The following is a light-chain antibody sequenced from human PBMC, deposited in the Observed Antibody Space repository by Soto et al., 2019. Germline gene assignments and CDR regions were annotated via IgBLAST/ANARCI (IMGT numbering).Light chain of an antibody. CDR3: QHYNSFPWT. V-gene: IGKV1-5*03. CDR1: QSISSW. J-gene: IGKJ1*01. CDR2: KAS. Sequence: DIPMTQSPSSLSASVGDRVTITCRASQSISSWLAWYQQKPGKAPRLLIYKASNLESGVPSRFSGSGSATEFTLTISRLQPDDFATYYCQHYNSFPWTFGQGTTVEVK.